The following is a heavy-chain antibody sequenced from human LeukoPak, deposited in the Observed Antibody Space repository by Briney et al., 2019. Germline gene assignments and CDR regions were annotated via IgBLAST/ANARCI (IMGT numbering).Heavy chain of an antibody. CDR3: AKTDYGKNSYYFDY. CDR1: GFTFSSYA. D-gene: IGHD4-17*01. Sequence: GGSLRLSCAASGFTFSSYAMNWVRQAPGKGLEWVSGISSSGGSTYYAGSVKGRFTISRDNSKNTLYLQMNSLRAEDTAVYYCAKTDYGKNSYYFDYWGQGTLVTVSS. V-gene: IGHV3-23*01. CDR2: ISSSGGST. J-gene: IGHJ4*02.